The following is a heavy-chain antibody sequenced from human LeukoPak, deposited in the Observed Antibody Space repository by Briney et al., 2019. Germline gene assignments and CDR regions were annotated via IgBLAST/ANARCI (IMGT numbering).Heavy chain of an antibody. Sequence: GGSLRLSCAASGFIFSTYSMNWVRQAPGKGLEWVSSITGSSSFIYYADSVKGRFTISRDNAKNSLHLQMNSLRAEDTAVYYCARNYDSSGYGYNWFDPWGQGTLVTVSS. J-gene: IGHJ5*02. CDR2: ITGSSSFI. V-gene: IGHV3-21*01. D-gene: IGHD3-22*01. CDR1: GFIFSTYS. CDR3: ARNYDSSGYGYNWFDP.